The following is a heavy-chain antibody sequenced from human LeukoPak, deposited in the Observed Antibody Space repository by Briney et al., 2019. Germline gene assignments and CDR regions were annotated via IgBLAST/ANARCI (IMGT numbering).Heavy chain of an antibody. CDR1: GLTFSSYA. D-gene: IGHD2-15*01. CDR2: ISGSGGST. J-gene: IGHJ4*02. Sequence: GGSLRLSCAASGLTFSSYAMSWVRQAPGKGLEWVSGISGSGGSTYYADSVKGRFTISRDNSKNTLYLQMNSLRAEDTAIYYCAKTPGNLGYCSGGSCYWFDYWGQGTLVTVSS. V-gene: IGHV3-23*01. CDR3: AKTPGNLGYCSGGSCYWFDY.